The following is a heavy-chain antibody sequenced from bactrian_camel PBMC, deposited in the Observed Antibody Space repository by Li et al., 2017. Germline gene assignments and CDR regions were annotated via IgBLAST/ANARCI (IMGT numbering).Heavy chain of an antibody. CDR3: AADPSRELWVGYPPYKY. D-gene: IGHD5*01. V-gene: IGHV3S6*01. Sequence: VQLVESGGGLVQPGGSLRLSCAASGFTFTNYWMHWVRQAPGKGLEWVSGIFDDGRYTYYADSVKGRFTISRDNAKNTLYLQMNSLKPEDTAVYYCAADPSRELWVGYPPYKYWGQGTQVTVS. CDR2: IFDDGRYT. CDR1: GFTFTNYW. J-gene: IGHJ4*01.